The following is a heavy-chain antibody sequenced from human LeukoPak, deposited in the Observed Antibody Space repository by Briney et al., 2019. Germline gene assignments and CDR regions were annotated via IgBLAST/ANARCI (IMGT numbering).Heavy chain of an antibody. CDR1: GFTLSNYV. CDR2: TRYDGSDK. J-gene: IGHJ4*02. V-gene: IGHV3-30*02. CDR3: AKGTYCTNGVCYKGDLFDY. Sequence: GGSLRLSCAASGFTLSNYVMHWVRQAPGKGLEWVAFTRYDGSDKYNADSLKGRFTISRDNSKNTLYLQMNSLRAEDTAVYYCAKGTYCTNGVCYKGDLFDYWGQGTLVTVSS. D-gene: IGHD2-8*01.